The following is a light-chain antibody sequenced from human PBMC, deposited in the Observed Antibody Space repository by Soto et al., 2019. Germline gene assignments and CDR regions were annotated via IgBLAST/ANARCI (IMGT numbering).Light chain of an antibody. CDR3: RSYGGSNTMV. J-gene: IGLJ2*01. CDR2: EVS. V-gene: IGLV2-8*01. Sequence: QSALTQPPSASGSPGQSVTISCTGSSSDVGGYNYVSWYQQHPGKAPKLMIYEVSKRPPGVPDRLSGSKSGNTASLTVSGLQAEDEADYYCRSYGGSNTMVFGGGTKRTVL. CDR1: SSDVGGYNY.